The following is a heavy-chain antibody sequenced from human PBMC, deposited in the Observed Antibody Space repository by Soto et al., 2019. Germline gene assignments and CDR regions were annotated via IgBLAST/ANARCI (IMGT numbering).Heavy chain of an antibody. Sequence: QITLKESGPTLVKPTQTLTLTCTFSGFSLSTSGVGVGWIRQPPGKALEWLALIYWDDDKRYSPSLKSRLTITNYTTNTQVVLTMPNMDPVDTATYYCALLHYGDDGGAFDIWGQGTMFTVSS. D-gene: IGHD4-17*01. CDR1: GFSLSTSGVG. CDR2: IYWDDDK. V-gene: IGHV2-5*02. CDR3: ALLHYGDDGGAFDI. J-gene: IGHJ3*02.